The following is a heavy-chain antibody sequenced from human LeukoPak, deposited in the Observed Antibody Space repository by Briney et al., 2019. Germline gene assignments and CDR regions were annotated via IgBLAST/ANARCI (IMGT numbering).Heavy chain of an antibody. D-gene: IGHD3-3*01. V-gene: IGHV4-4*07. CDR2: IYASGST. Sequence: SETLSLTCTVSGGSISSYYWSWIRQPAGKGLEWIGRIYASGSTNYNPSLKSRVTMSVDTSKNQFSLKLSSVTAADTAVYYCARDRHDFWSGYWGYYYYMDVWGKGTTVTVSS. CDR3: ARDRHDFWSGYWGYYYYMDV. J-gene: IGHJ6*03. CDR1: GGSISSYY.